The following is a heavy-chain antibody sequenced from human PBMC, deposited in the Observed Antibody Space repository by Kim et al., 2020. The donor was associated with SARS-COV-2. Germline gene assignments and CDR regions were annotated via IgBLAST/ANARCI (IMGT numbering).Heavy chain of an antibody. V-gene: IGHV3-23*01. CDR3: VSRGSYFDY. J-gene: IGHJ4*02. CDR1: GFTFSTFT. Sequence: GGSLRLSCAASGFTFSTFTMNWVRQAPGKGLEWVSTVSYNGGDTYHADSVKDRFTVSRDNSKNTLYLQMNRLRADDTAVYYCVSRGSYFDYWGQGTLVTVSS. CDR2: VSYNGGDT. D-gene: IGHD3-10*01.